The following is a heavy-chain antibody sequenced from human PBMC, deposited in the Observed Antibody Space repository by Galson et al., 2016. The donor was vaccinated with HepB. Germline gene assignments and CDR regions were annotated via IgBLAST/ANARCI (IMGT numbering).Heavy chain of an antibody. Sequence: SLRLSCAASGFTFSQRGMRWVRQAPGKGLEWVAADSMAGRRKFYADSVKGRFTISRDNSNNMLFLQMSSLRVDDTAVYYCAKRHEYCPPVGCSVDSWGQRTLFSVSS. D-gene: IGHD2/OR15-2a*01. CDR2: DSMAGRRK. J-gene: IGHJ4*02. CDR3: AKRHEYCPPVGCSVDS. V-gene: IGHV3-30*18. CDR1: GFTFSQRG.